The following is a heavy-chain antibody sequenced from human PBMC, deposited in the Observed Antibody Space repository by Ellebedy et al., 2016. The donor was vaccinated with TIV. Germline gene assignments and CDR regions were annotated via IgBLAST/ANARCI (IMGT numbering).Heavy chain of an antibody. Sequence: GESLKISCAASEFTFSTYSMNWVRQAPGKGLEWVSSISSTSTYTFYADSVKGRFTIYRDNAKDSLYLQMNSLTAEATAVYYCARGTHYYWFGMDVWGQGTTVTVSS. V-gene: IGHV3-21*01. CDR2: ISSTSTYT. CDR3: ARGTHYYWFGMDV. J-gene: IGHJ6*02. CDR1: EFTFSTYS.